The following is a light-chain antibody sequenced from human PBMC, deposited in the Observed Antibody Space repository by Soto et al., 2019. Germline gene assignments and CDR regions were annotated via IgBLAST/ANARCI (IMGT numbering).Light chain of an antibody. Sequence: QSVLTQPASVSGSPGQSITISCTGTSSDVGGYNYVSWYQQQPGKAPKLMIYDVSNRPSGVSNRFSGSKSGNTASLTISGSQAEDEADYYCSSYTSSSTLVVFGGGTKLTVL. CDR2: DVS. CDR1: SSDVGGYNY. J-gene: IGLJ2*01. CDR3: SSYTSSSTLVV. V-gene: IGLV2-14*01.